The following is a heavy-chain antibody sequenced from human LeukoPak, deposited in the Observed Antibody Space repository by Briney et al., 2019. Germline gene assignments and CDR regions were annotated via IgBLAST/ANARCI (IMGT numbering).Heavy chain of an antibody. CDR1: GFTFSTFP. Sequence: GGSLRLSCAASGFTFSTFPMHWVRQAPGKGLEWVALIQDDGATTNYADSVRGRFTTSRDNSKNTVSLQMNSLRAEDTGVYYCARAPSEIGGYYPEYFRHWGQGTLVTVSP. J-gene: IGHJ1*01. V-gene: IGHV3-33*05. D-gene: IGHD3-22*01. CDR2: IQDDGATT. CDR3: ARAPSEIGGYYPEYFRH.